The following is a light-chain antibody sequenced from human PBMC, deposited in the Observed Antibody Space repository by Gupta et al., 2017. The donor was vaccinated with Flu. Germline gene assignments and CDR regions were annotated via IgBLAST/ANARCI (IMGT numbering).Light chain of an antibody. Sequence: SSELTQDPAVAVAVGQTVRIALRGDSRSSYYASWYQQKPGQAPVLVIYGENKRPSGIPDRFSGSTSGNTASLTITGAQAEDEADYYCSSRESTNSVLYVFGTGTEVTVL. J-gene: IGLJ1*01. CDR1: SRSSYY. V-gene: IGLV3-19*01. CDR2: GEN. CDR3: SSRESTNSVLYV.